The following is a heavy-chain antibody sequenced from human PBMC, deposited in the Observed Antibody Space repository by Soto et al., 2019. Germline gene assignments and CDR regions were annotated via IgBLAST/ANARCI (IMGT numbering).Heavy chain of an antibody. Sequence: PSETPFLNCTVPGGSISSGSHYRGWIRQPAGKGVEWNGSIYYSGRTYYAPSLKSQVTISVDTSKTQFSLKLSSGTAADTAVYYCARRVNYGDYFFHANNAFDIWGEGTIVTVSS. V-gene: IGHV4-39*01. CDR2: IYYSGRT. CDR1: GGSISSGSHY. D-gene: IGHD4-17*01. J-gene: IGHJ3*02. CDR3: ARRVNYGDYFFHANNAFDI.